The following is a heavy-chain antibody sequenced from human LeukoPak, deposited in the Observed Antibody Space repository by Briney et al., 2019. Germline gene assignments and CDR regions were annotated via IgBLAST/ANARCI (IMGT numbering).Heavy chain of an antibody. J-gene: IGHJ4*02. V-gene: IGHV1-2*02. Sequence: ASVKVSCKASGYTFTGYYMHWVRQAPGQGLEWMGWINPNSGGTNYAQKFQGRVTMTRDTSISTAYMELSRLRSDDTAVYYCARERDLEVRGVITTILDYWGQGTLVTVSS. D-gene: IGHD3-10*01. CDR1: GYTFTGYY. CDR2: INPNSGGT. CDR3: ARERDLEVRGVITTILDY.